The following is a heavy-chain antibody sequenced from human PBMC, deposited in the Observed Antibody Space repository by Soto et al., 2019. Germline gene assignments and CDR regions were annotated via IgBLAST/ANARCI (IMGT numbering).Heavy chain of an antibody. CDR2: IIPIFGTA. Sequence: GASLKGSRKASGRTLSSDAISWGRTAPGQRPEWMGGIIPIFGTANYAQKFQGRVTITADESTSTAYMELSSLRSEDTAVYYCARGDWDYDSSGYYWRSFDYWGQGTLVTVSS. V-gene: IGHV1-69*13. J-gene: IGHJ4*02. CDR3: ARGDWDYDSSGYYWRSFDY. D-gene: IGHD3-22*01. CDR1: GRTLSSDA.